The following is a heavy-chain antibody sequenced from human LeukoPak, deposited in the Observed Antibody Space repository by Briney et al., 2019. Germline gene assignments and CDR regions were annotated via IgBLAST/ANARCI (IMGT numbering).Heavy chain of an antibody. CDR3: AKVGYSSGWYSGWFDP. J-gene: IGHJ5*02. CDR1: GGSISSYY. D-gene: IGHD6-19*01. V-gene: IGHV4-39*01. Sequence: SETLSLTCTVSGGSISSYYWGWIRQPPGKGLEWIGSIYYSGSTYHNPSLKSRVTISVDTSKNQFSLKLSSVTAADTAVYYCAKVGYSSGWYSGWFDPWGQGTLVTVSS. CDR2: IYYSGST.